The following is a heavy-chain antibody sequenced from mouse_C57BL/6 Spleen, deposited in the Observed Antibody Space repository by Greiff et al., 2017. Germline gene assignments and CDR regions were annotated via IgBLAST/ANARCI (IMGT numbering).Heavy chain of an antibody. CDR2: INPSSGYT. D-gene: IGHD2-4*01. Sequence: QVQLQQSGAELAKPGASVKLSCKASGYTFTSYWMHWVKQRPGQGLEWIGYINPSSGYTKYNQKFKDKATLTADKSSSTAYMQLSSLTYEDSAVYYCARSYYDYDVGFAYWGQGTLVTVSA. J-gene: IGHJ3*01. CDR1: GYTFTSYW. V-gene: IGHV1-7*01. CDR3: ARSYYDYDVGFAY.